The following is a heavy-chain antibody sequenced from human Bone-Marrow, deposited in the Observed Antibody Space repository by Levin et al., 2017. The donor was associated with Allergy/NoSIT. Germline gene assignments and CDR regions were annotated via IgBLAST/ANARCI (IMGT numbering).Heavy chain of an antibody. J-gene: IGHJ6*02. CDR1: GGSISSYY. D-gene: IGHD1-26*01. CDR3: ERISGSYRYYDYYGMDV. CDR2: IYYSGST. Sequence: SETLSLTCTVSGGSISSYYWSWIRQPPGKGLEWIGYIYYSGSTNYNPSLKSRVTISVDTSKNQFSLKLSSVTAADTAVYYCERISGSYRYYDYYGMDVWGQGTTVTVSS. V-gene: IGHV4-59*08.